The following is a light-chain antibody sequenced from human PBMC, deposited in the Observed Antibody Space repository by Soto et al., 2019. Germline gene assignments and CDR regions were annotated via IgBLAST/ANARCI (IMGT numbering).Light chain of an antibody. CDR2: DVS. Sequence: CVLTQAASVFGSPGQSIAIPRPGTNSDIGGYKYVSWYQQHPGKAPKLMIYDVSNRPSGVSNRFSGSKSGNTATLTISGLQGEDEAEYYCSSYTGGSTYVFGTGTKVTVL. V-gene: IGLV2-14*01. CDR3: SSYTGGSTYV. J-gene: IGLJ1*01. CDR1: NSDIGGYKY.